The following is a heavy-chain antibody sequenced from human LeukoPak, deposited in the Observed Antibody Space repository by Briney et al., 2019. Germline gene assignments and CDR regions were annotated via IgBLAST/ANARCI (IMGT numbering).Heavy chain of an antibody. J-gene: IGHJ6*02. V-gene: IGHV4-59*01. CDR2: IYYSGST. D-gene: IGHD6-19*01. CDR3: ARDRAVAGNYYGMDV. Sequence: PSETLSLTCTVSGGSISSYYWSWIRQPPGKGLEWIGYIYYSGSTNYNPSLKSRVTISIDTSKNQFSLKLSSVTAADTAVYYCARDRAVAGNYYGMDVWGQGTTVTVSS. CDR1: GGSISSYY.